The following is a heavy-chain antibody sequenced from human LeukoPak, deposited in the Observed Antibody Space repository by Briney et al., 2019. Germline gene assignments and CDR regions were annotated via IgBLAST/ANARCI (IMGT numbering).Heavy chain of an antibody. V-gene: IGHV4-59*07. CDR2: FYYCGST. D-gene: IGHD3-10*01. Sequence: ADPLSLLCTVWGRPIRISYWRWMRQPPGKALECIGHFYYCGSTNYNPSLKSRVILPVETSKNQFSLNLDSVATPGTGVCFFAGPGVRDANWGQGTVVSVCS. CDR3: AGPGVRDAN. J-gene: IGHJ4*02. CDR1: GRPIRISY.